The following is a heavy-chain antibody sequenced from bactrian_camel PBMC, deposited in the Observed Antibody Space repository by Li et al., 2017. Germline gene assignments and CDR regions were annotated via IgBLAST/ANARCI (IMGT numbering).Heavy chain of an antibody. J-gene: IGHJ6*01. CDR1: AYITEQC. CDR3: AADLRDAIERGGSCVLSRVHRYKA. D-gene: IGHD2*01. V-gene: IGHV3S53*01. Sequence: HVQLVESGGGSVQAGGSLRLSCAGSAYITEQCGMGWYRQAAGKEVNLVSLRRDGTIIYADSVKGRFTISKDKDKNTLYLQMNGLKPADTAMYYCAADLRDAIERGGSCVLSRVHRYKASGQGTQVTVS. CDR2: LRRDGTI.